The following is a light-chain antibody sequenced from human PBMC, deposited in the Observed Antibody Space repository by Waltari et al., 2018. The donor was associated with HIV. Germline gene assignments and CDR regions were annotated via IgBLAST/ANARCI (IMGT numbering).Light chain of an antibody. V-gene: IGLV3-21*04. CDR2: YNS. Sequence: SYVLTQPPSVSVAPGETARITCGGDKIGSKTVHWYQQMPGQAPVLVIYYNSDRPSGIPERFSGSNSGNTASLTISRVEAGDEADYYCQVWDTRSDHLVFGGGTRLAV. CDR3: QVWDTRSDHLV. CDR1: KIGSKT. J-gene: IGLJ2*01.